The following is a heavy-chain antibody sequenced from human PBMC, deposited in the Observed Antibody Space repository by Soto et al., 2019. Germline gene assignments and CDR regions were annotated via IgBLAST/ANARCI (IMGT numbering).Heavy chain of an antibody. CDR2: ISGSGGST. D-gene: IGHD3-3*01. J-gene: IGHJ6*02. Sequence: GGSLRLSCAASGFTFSSYAMSWVRQAPGKGLEWVSAISGSGGSTYYADSVKGRFTISRDNSKNTLYLQMNSLRAEDTAVYYCAKPFRGVFGVVTNHYYYYYGMDVWGQVTRVTVSS. CDR3: AKPFRGVFGVVTNHYYYYYGMDV. CDR1: GFTFSSYA. V-gene: IGHV3-23*01.